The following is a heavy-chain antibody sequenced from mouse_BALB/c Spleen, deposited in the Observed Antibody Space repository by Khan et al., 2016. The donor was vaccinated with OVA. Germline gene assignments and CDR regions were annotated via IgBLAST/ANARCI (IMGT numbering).Heavy chain of an antibody. CDR2: VSSGGSYT. J-gene: IGHJ2*01. CDR3: ARQGGIYDGPLDY. V-gene: IGHV5-9-3*01. CDR1: GFTFNNYA. D-gene: IGHD2-3*01. Sequence: EVELVESGGGLVKPGGSLKLSCAASGFTFNNYAMSWVRQTPEKRLEWVATVSSGGSYTYYPDSVKGRFTISRDNAKNTLYLQMSSLRSEDTAMYYCARQGGIYDGPLDYWGQGTTLTVSS.